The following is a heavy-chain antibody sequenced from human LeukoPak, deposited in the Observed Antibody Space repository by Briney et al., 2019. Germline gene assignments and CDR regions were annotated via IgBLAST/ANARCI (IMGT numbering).Heavy chain of an antibody. CDR1: GYTFTSYD. D-gene: IGHD3-10*01. Sequence: ASVKVSCKASGYTFTSYDINWVRQATGQGLEWMGWMNPNSGNTGYAQKFQGRVTMTRNTSISTAYMELSSLRSEDTAVYYCARVVPRGGLLWFGKKGDYYGMDVWGQGTTVTVSS. V-gene: IGHV1-8*01. CDR2: MNPNSGNT. CDR3: ARVVPRGGLLWFGKKGDYYGMDV. J-gene: IGHJ6*02.